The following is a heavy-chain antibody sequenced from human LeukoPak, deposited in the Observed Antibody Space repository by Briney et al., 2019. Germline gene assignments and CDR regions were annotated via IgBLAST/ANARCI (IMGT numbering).Heavy chain of an antibody. CDR3: AKDYRVVVAATPVDY. CDR2: IDYSGGST. CDR1: GFALSSYE. D-gene: IGHD2-15*01. V-gene: IGHV3-23*01. J-gene: IGHJ4*02. Sequence: PGGSLRLSCTASGFALSSYEMSWIRQAPGKGLEWVSSIDYSGGSTYYADSVKGRFTISRDNSKNTLYLQMNSLRAEDTAVYYCAKDYRVVVAATPVDYWGQGTLVTVSS.